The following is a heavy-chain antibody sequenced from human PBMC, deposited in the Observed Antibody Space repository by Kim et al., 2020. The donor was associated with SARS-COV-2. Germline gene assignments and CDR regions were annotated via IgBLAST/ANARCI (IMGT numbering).Heavy chain of an antibody. J-gene: IGHJ4*02. Sequence: GGSLRLSCAASGFTFSSYDMHWVRQATGKGLEWVSAIGTAGDTYYPGSVKGRFTISRENAKNSLYLQMNSLRAGDTAVYYCARGGAAMVNYYFDYWGQGTLVTVSS. D-gene: IGHD5-18*01. CDR2: IGTAGDT. V-gene: IGHV3-13*04. CDR1: GFTFSSYD. CDR3: ARGGAAMVNYYFDY.